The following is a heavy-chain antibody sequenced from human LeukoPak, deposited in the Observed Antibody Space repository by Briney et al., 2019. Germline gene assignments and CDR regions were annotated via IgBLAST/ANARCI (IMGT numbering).Heavy chain of an antibody. CDR2: IYYGGST. CDR1: GGSISSGAYS. CDR3: ARHGEGSDYFDY. D-gene: IGHD1-26*01. J-gene: IGHJ4*02. V-gene: IGHV4-61*08. Sequence: SETLSLTCAVSGGSISSGAYSWSWIRQPPGKGLEWIGYIYYGGSTNYNPSLKSRVTISVDTSKNQFSLKLSSVTAADTAVYYCARHGEGSDYFDYWGQGTLVTVSS.